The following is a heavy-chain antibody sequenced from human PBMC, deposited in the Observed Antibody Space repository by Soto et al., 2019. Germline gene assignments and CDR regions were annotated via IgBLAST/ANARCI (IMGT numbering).Heavy chain of an antibody. D-gene: IGHD3-9*01. J-gene: IGHJ6*02. CDR1: GFTFSSYA. Sequence: HPGGSLRLSCAASGFTFSSYAMHWVRQAPGKGLEYVSAISSNGGSTYYANSVKGRFTISRDNSKNTLYLQMGSLRAEDMAVYYCASFDWLLYPGNYYYGMDVWGQGTTVTVSS. V-gene: IGHV3-64*01. CDR2: ISSNGGST. CDR3: ASFDWLLYPGNYYYGMDV.